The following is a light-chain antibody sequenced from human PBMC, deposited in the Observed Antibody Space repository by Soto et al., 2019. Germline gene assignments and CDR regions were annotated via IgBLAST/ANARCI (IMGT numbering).Light chain of an antibody. CDR3: QQHNNWPPLT. CDR2: AAS. Sequence: EIVMTQSPGTLSVSPGERATLSCRSSQSVNNNLVWYQQKPGQAPRLLIYAASTRATGIPARFSGSGSGTEFTLTISSLQSEDVAIYYCQQHNNWPPLTFGGGTKVELK. J-gene: IGKJ4*01. V-gene: IGKV3-15*01. CDR1: QSVNNN.